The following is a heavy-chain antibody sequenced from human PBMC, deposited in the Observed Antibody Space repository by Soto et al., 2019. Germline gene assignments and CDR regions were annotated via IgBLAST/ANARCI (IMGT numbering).Heavy chain of an antibody. V-gene: IGHV4-30-4*01. J-gene: IGHJ4*02. CDR2: IYNGGST. Sequence: QVQLQESGPGLVKPSETLSLTCTVSGDSVSSVGFHWAWLHRPPGKGLEWIGYIYNGGSTYYRPYLECRMHMSLDATRNQYALRLTSVIAADTAVYFCARAPVGLDTISYFDYWGQGKLVTVSS. CDR3: ARAPVGLDTISYFDY. D-gene: IGHD3-3*01. CDR1: GDSVSSVGFH.